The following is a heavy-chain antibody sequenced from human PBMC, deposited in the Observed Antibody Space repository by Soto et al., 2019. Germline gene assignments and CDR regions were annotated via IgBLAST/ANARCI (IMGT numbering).Heavy chain of an antibody. CDR2: IYWNDDK. Sequence: QITLKESGPTLVNPTQTLTLTCTFSGFSLSTSGVGVGWIRQPPGKALEWLALIYWNDDKRYSPSLKSRLTITKDTSKNQVVLTMTNMDPVDTATYYCAHRRVDCSGGSCSSLNWFDPWGQGTLVTVSS. D-gene: IGHD2-15*01. V-gene: IGHV2-5*01. J-gene: IGHJ5*02. CDR1: GFSLSTSGVG. CDR3: AHRRVDCSGGSCSSLNWFDP.